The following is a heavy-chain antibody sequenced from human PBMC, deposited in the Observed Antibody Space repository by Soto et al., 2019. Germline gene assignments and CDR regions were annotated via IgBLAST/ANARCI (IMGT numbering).Heavy chain of an antibody. CDR2: IYWNDDK. J-gene: IGHJ6*02. V-gene: IGHV2-5*01. Sequence: SGPTLVNPTQTLTLTCTFSGFSLSTSGVGVGWIRQPPGKALEWLALIYWNDDKRYSPSLKSRLTITKDTSKNQVVLTMTNMDPVDTATYYCAHIRRWFGELFPYYGMDVWGQGTTVTVSS. CDR1: GFSLSTSGVG. D-gene: IGHD3-10*01. CDR3: AHIRRWFGELFPYYGMDV.